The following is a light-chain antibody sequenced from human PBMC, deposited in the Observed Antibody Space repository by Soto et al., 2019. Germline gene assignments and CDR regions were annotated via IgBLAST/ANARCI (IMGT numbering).Light chain of an antibody. CDR1: SSDVGGYNY. CDR3: NSYAGSNNLV. Sequence: QSALTQPPSASGSPGQSVTISCTGTSSDVGGYNYVSWYQQHPGKAPKLMIYDVSKRPSGVPDRFSGSKSGNTASLTVSGLRAEDEADYYCNSYAGSNNLVFGGGTKLTVL. CDR2: DVS. V-gene: IGLV2-8*01. J-gene: IGLJ2*01.